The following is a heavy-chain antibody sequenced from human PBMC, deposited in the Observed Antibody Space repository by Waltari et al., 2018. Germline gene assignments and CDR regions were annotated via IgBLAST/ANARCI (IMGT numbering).Heavy chain of an antibody. D-gene: IGHD3-22*01. V-gene: IGHV4-34*01. CDR3: ARGYRGYYLRRYYFDY. CDR1: GGSFCGSY. J-gene: IGHJ4*02. Sequence: QVQLQQWGAGLLKPSETLSLTCAVYGGSFCGSYWSWIRQPPGKGLEWIGEINHSGSTNYNPSLKSRVTISVDTSKNQFSLKLSSVTAADTAVYYCARGYRGYYLRRYYFDYWGQGTLVTVSS. CDR2: INHSGST.